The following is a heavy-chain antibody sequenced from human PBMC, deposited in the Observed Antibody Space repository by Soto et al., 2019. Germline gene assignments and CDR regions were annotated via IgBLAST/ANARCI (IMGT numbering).Heavy chain of an antibody. V-gene: IGHV1-69*12. J-gene: IGHJ6*02. Sequence: QVQLVQSGAEVKKPGSSVKISCKASGGTFRTAAFSWVRQAPGQGLEWMGGIIPIFPTPDYAQKFQGRVTITADESTTTTYMEMTSRRSEATAIYYCARDKDRLQLGGNYYYIMDVWGQGTTVTVSS. CDR1: GGTFRTAA. CDR2: IIPIFPTP. CDR3: ARDKDRLQLGGNYYYIMDV. D-gene: IGHD1-1*01.